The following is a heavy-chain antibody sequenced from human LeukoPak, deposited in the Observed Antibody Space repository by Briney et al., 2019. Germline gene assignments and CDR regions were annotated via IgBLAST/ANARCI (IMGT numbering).Heavy chain of an antibody. Sequence: PSQTLFLTCTVSGGSISSGSYYWSWIRQPAGKGLEWIGRIYTSGSTNYNPSLKSRVTISVDTSKNQFSLKLSSVTAADTAVYYCARVRRGYSYGAWFDPWGQGTLVTVSS. CDR2: IYTSGST. CDR1: GGSISSGSYY. D-gene: IGHD5-18*01. CDR3: ARVRRGYSYGAWFDP. V-gene: IGHV4-61*02. J-gene: IGHJ5*02.